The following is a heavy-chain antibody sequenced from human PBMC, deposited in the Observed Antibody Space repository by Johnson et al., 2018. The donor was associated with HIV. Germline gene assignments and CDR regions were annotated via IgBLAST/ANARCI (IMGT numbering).Heavy chain of an antibody. D-gene: IGHD6-6*01. J-gene: IGHJ3*02. V-gene: IGHV3-7*01. Sequence: EVQLVESGGGLVQPGGSLRLSCAASGFTFSSYWMSWVRQAPGKGLEWVANIKQDGSETYYVESVKGLFTISRDNARNSLYLQMNSLRAEDTAVYYCARYGSSSVGGHDAFDIWGQGTMVTVAS. CDR1: GFTFSSYW. CDR2: IKQDGSET. CDR3: ARYGSSSVGGHDAFDI.